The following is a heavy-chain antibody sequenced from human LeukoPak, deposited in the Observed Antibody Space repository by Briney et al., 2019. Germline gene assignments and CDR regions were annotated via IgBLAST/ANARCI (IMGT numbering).Heavy chain of an antibody. Sequence: SETLSLTCTVSGGSFSSYYWSWIRQPPGKGLEWIGYIYYSGSTNYNPSLKSRVTISVHTSKNQFSLKLSSVTAADMAVYYCARVKMYSGSYPFDYWGQGTLVTVSS. V-gene: IGHV4-59*01. CDR2: IYYSGST. CDR1: GGSFSSYY. J-gene: IGHJ4*02. D-gene: IGHD1-26*01. CDR3: ARVKMYSGSYPFDY.